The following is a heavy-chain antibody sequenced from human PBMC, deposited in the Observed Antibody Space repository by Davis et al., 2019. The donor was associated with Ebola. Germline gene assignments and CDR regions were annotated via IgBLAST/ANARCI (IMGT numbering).Heavy chain of an antibody. CDR1: GGSISSGDYY. CDR3: ARGDFDWLRVGMDV. J-gene: IGHJ6*02. Sequence: SETLSLSCTVSGGSISSGDYYWSWIRQPPGKGLEWIGYIYYSGSTNYNPSLKSRVTISVDTSKNQFSLKLSSVTAADTAVYYCARGDFDWLRVGMDVWGQGTTVTVSS. V-gene: IGHV4-61*08. CDR2: IYYSGST. D-gene: IGHD3-9*01.